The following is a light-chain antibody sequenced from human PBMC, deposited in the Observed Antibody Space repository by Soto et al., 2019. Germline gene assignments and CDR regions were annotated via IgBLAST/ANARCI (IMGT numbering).Light chain of an antibody. CDR1: QSVSRSF. CDR2: GAS. CDR3: QQYGSSQWT. J-gene: IGKJ1*01. Sequence: ETVLTQSPVTLSLSPGEGATLSCRASQSVSRSFLARYQQKPGQAPRLLIYGASFRATGIPDSFSGSGSGRDFTLTISRLEPEDFAVYYCQQYGSSQWTVGQGTKVEIK. V-gene: IGKV3-20*01.